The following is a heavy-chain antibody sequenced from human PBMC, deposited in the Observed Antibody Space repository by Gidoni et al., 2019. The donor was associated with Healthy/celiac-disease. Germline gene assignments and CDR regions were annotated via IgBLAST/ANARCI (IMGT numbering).Heavy chain of an antibody. CDR3: AKDLDSSDGMDV. D-gene: IGHD6-25*01. Sequence: QVQLVESGGGVVQPGRSLRLSCAASGFTFSSYGMHWVRQAPGKGLEWVAVISYDGSNKYYADSVKGRFTISRDNSKNTLYLQMNSLRAEDTAVYYCAKDLDSSDGMDVWGQGTTVTVSS. CDR2: ISYDGSNK. V-gene: IGHV3-30*18. J-gene: IGHJ6*02. CDR1: GFTFSSYG.